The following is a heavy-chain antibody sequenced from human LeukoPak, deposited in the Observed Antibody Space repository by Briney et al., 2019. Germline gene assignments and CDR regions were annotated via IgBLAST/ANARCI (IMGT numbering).Heavy chain of an antibody. D-gene: IGHD3-10*01. CDR2: ISSNGAST. CDR3: ARIMIRGAPSDK. CDR1: GFTFNTYA. J-gene: IGHJ4*02. Sequence: GGSLRLSCAASGFTFNTYALHWVRQAPGKGLEFVSAISSNGASTYYANSVKGRFTISRDNSKNTLYLQMGSLRAEDMAMYYCARIMIRGAPSDKWGQGTLVTVSS. V-gene: IGHV3-64*01.